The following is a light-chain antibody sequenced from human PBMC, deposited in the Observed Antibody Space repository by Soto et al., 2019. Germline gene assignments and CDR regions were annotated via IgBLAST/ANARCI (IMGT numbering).Light chain of an antibody. J-gene: IGLJ1*01. Sequence: QSVLTQPASVSGSPGQSITISCTGTSSDVGRYNYVSWYQHHPGKAPKLMIYEVSNRPSGISDRFSASKSGNTASLTISGLQPEDEADYYCISYTSSITDVFGTGTKVTVL. CDR2: EVS. CDR1: SSDVGRYNY. V-gene: IGLV2-14*01. CDR3: ISYTSSITDV.